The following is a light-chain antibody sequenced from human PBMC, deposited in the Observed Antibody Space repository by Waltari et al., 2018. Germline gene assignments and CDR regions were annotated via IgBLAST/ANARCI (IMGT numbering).Light chain of an antibody. CDR3: GTWDDSVNGRWV. CDR2: RND. V-gene: IGLV1-44*01. J-gene: IGLJ3*02. CDR1: ASNIGNNV. Sequence: QSVLTQPPSASGTPGQRVIISCSGTASNIGNNVVNWYQQLPGTAPKIFIYRNDLPPLWVPDPVSGSKSGTSASLGISGLQSEDEADYYCGTWDDSVNGRWVFGGGTKVTV.